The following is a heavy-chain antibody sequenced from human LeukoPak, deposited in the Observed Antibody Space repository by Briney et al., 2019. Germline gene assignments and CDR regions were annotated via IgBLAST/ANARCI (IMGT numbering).Heavy chain of an antibody. CDR2: IRYDGSNK. D-gene: IGHD3-10*01. CDR1: GFTFSSYG. CDR3: ARLSITMVRGVIIIYFDY. V-gene: IGHV3-30*02. Sequence: SGGSLRLSCAASGFTFSSYGMHWVRQAPGKGLEWVAFIRYDGSNKYYADSVKGRFTISRDNSKNTLYLQMNSLRAKDTAVYYCARLSITMVRGVIIIYFDYWGQGTLVTVSS. J-gene: IGHJ4*02.